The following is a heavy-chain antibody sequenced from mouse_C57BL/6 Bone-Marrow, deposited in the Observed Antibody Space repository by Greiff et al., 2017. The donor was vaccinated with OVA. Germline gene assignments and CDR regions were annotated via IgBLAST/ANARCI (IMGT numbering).Heavy chain of an antibody. V-gene: IGHV5-4*01. D-gene: IGHD1-1*01. J-gene: IGHJ4*01. CDR1: GFTFSSYA. CDR3: ARALWYYGSSYEDYYAMDY. CDR2: ISDGGSYT. Sequence: VQLVESGGGLVKPGGSLKLSCAASGFTFSSYAMSWVRQTPEKRLEWVATISDGGSYTYYPDNVKGRFTISRDNAKNNLYLQMSHLKSEDTAMYYCARALWYYGSSYEDYYAMDYWGQGTSVTVSS.